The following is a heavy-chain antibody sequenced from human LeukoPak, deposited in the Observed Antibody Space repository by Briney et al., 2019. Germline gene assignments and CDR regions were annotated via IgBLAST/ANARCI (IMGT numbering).Heavy chain of an antibody. J-gene: IGHJ3*02. CDR2: ISSSSSTI. CDR1: GFTFSSYS. CDR3: AKDLTYYYGLGSSTNAFDI. Sequence: PGGSLRLSCAASGFTFSSYSMNWVRQAPGKGLEWVSYISSSSSTIYYADSLKGRFTISRDNSKNTLYLQMNSLRAEDTALYYCAKDLTYYYGLGSSTNAFDIWGQGTMVTVSS. D-gene: IGHD3-10*01. V-gene: IGHV3-48*04.